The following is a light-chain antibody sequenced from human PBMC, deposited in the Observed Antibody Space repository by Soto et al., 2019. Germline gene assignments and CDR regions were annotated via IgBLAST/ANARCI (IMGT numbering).Light chain of an antibody. Sequence: QSVLTQPPSVSGAPGQRVTISCTGSSSNIGAGYDVHWYQQLPGTAPKLIIYGNSNRPSGVPDRFSGSKSGTSASLAITGLQAEDEADYYCQSYDSSRSSLVFGAGTKVTVL. CDR3: QSYDSSRSSLV. J-gene: IGLJ1*01. V-gene: IGLV1-40*01. CDR1: SSNIGAGYD. CDR2: GNS.